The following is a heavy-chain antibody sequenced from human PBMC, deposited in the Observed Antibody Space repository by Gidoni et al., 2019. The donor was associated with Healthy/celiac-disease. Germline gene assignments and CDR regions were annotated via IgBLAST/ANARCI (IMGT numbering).Heavy chain of an antibody. CDR1: GFAFSGYA. J-gene: IGHJ4*02. D-gene: IGHD2-2*02. CDR2: ISYDGSNK. V-gene: IGHV3-30-3*01. CDR3: AREVWDIVVVPASIGFDY. Sequence: QVELGESGGGGVQRGRSRRLSCAASGFAFSGYAMHWVRQAPGRGLEWVAVISYDGSNKYYADSVKGRFTISRDNSKNTLYLQMNSLRAEDTAVYYCAREVWDIVVVPASIGFDYWGQGTLVTVSS.